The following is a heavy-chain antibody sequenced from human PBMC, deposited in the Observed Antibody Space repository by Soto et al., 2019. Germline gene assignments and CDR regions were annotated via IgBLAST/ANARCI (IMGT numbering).Heavy chain of an antibody. D-gene: IGHD2-21*01. CDR3: AHMIEGAFFDL. V-gene: IGHV2-5*02. J-gene: IGHJ4*02. CDR2: VYWDDDK. Sequence: QVTLKESGPTLVKPTQTLTLTCTFSGVSLSTSGMGVGWIRQPPGKALEWLALVYWDDDKRYSPSLKSRLTITKDTSKIQVVLTMTYMDPVDTATYYCAHMIEGAFFDLWGQGALVTVSS. CDR1: GVSLSTSGMG.